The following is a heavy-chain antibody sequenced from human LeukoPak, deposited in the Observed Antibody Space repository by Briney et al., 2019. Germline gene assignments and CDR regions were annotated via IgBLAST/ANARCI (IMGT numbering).Heavy chain of an antibody. D-gene: IGHD3-10*01. V-gene: IGHV1-18*01. CDR1: AYTFSNYG. CDR3: ARDLDGSGSYYTDY. J-gene: IGHJ4*02. CDR2: ISAYNGNT. Sequence: GASVPVSCKASAYTFSNYGFNWVRLAPGPGLEWMGWISAYNGNTKYAQQLQRRFTMSTNTSTSTAYMELRSLTSDDTAVYYCARDLDGSGSYYTDYWGQGTLVTVSS.